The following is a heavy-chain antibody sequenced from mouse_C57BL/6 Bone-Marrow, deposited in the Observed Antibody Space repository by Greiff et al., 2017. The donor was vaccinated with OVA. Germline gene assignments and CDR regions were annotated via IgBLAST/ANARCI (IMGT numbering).Heavy chain of an antibody. J-gene: IGHJ3*01. V-gene: IGHV1-81*01. D-gene: IGHD2-3*01. CDR2: IYPRSGNT. CDR1: GYTFTSYG. Sequence: VQLVESGAELARPGASVKLSCKASGYTFTSYGISWVKQRTGQGLEWIGEIYPRSGNTYYNEKFKGKATLTADKSSSTAYMELRSLTSEDSAVYFCARGWLPSFAYWGQGTLVTVSA. CDR3: ARGWLPSFAY.